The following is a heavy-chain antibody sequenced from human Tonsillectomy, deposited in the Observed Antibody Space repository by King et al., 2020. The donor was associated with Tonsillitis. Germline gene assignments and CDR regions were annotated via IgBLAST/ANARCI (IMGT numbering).Heavy chain of an antibody. Sequence: VQLVESGGGLVKPGGSLRLSCAASGFTFSNAWMSWVRQAPGKGLEWVGRIKSKTDGGTTDYAAPVKGRFTISRDDSKNTLYLQMNSLKTEDTAVYYCQGYCSGGSCFSGLDWGQGTLVTVSS. CDR3: QGYCSGGSCFSGLD. CDR2: IKSKTDGGTT. CDR1: GFTFSNAW. V-gene: IGHV3-15*01. D-gene: IGHD2-15*01. J-gene: IGHJ4*02.